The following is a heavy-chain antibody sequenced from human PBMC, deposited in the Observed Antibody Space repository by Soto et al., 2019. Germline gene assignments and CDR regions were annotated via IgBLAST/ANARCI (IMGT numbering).Heavy chain of an antibody. V-gene: IGHV1-18*01. Sequence: QVQLVQSGAEVKKPGASVKVSCKASGYTFSNHGISWVRQAPGQGLEWMGWISGNNGNTYHAQKFQGRVTMTVETSTSTTYMELRRLKSDDTAVYYCARDQSSGWYGKDSGMDVWGQGTTVTVSS. D-gene: IGHD6-19*01. CDR3: ARDQSSGWYGKDSGMDV. CDR1: GYTFSNHG. J-gene: IGHJ6*02. CDR2: ISGNNGNT.